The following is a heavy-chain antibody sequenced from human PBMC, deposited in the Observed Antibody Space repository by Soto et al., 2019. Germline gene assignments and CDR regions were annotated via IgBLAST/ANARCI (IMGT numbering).Heavy chain of an antibody. CDR2: FDPEDAET. CDR1: GYTLTEFS. Sequence: ASVKVSCKVSGYTLTEFSMHWVRQAPGKGLEWMGGFDPEDAETIYAQKFQGRVTMTEDTSTDTAYMELSSLRSEDTAVYYCATALGSSLQNDYYGMDVWGQGTTVTVSS. V-gene: IGHV1-24*01. CDR3: ATALGSSLQNDYYGMDV. D-gene: IGHD6-6*01. J-gene: IGHJ6*02.